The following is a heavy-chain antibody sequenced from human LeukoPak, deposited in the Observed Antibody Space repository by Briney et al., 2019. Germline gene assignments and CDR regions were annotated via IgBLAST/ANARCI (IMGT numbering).Heavy chain of an antibody. CDR3: ARTTTKYNTYDY. CDR2: IYYSGST. D-gene: IGHD4-17*01. Sequence: SETLSLTCTVSGGSLRGSYWSWIRQPPGKGLEWIGYIYYSGSTDYNPSLKSRVTISVDTSKNQFSLKLNSMTAADTAVYYCARTTTKYNTYDYWGQGTLVTVSS. CDR1: GGSLRGSY. J-gene: IGHJ4*02. V-gene: IGHV4-59*01.